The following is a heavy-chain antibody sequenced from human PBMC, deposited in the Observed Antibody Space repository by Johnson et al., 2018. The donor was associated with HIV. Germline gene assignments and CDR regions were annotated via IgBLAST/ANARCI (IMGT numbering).Heavy chain of an antibody. J-gene: IGHJ3*02. V-gene: IGHV3-30*03. CDR1: GFAFSSYG. D-gene: IGHD3-10*01. CDR3: ARDRSLWFRELWPRDAFDM. CDR2: ISYDGSNK. Sequence: QMLLVESGGGVVQPGRSLRLSCAASGFAFSSYGMHWVRQAPGKGLEWVAIISYDGSNKYYADSVKGRFTISRDNSKNTLYLQMNSLRVADTAVYYCARDRSLWFRELWPRDAFDMWGQGTKITVSS.